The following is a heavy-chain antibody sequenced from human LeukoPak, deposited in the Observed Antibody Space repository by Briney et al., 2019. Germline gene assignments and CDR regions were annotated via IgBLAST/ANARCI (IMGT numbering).Heavy chain of an antibody. CDR2: ISGSGGST. J-gene: IGHJ4*02. D-gene: IGHD3-22*01. V-gene: IGHV3-23*01. Sequence: PGGSLRLSCAASGFTFSSYAMSWVRQAPGKGLEWVSGISGSGGSTYYADSVKGPFTISRDNSKNTLYLQMNSLRAEDTAVYYCAKVGGRYYDGSGSPTGPFDYWGQGTLVTVSS. CDR1: GFTFSSYA. CDR3: AKVGGRYYDGSGSPTGPFDY.